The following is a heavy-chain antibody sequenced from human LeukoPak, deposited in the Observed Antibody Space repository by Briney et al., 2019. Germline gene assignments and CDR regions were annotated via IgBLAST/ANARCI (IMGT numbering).Heavy chain of an antibody. CDR3: HCWELHTNRPYKFDY. Sequence: GESLKISCQGSGGIFTSFYIGRVRQMPGKGLEWRGIIYPGDSDTRYSPSFQGQVTISADKSISTAYLQWSTLKASDTAMYYCHCWELHTNRPYKFDYWGQGTLVTVSS. V-gene: IGHV5-51*01. D-gene: IGHD1-7*01. CDR1: GGIFTSFY. J-gene: IGHJ4*02. CDR2: IYPGDSDT.